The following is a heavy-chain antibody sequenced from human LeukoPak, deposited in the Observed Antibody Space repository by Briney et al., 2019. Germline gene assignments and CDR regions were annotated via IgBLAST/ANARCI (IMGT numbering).Heavy chain of an antibody. J-gene: IGHJ4*02. CDR1: SVSLTNYY. Sequence: SETLSLTCTVSSVSLTNYYWSWIRQPPGKGLEWIGYICFSGTTNYNPSLKSRVTISVDTSKNQFSLKMTSVTAADTAVYFCARVGSGGAWFDFWGQGTLVTVSS. D-gene: IGHD6-19*01. CDR2: ICFSGTT. CDR3: ARVGSGGAWFDF. V-gene: IGHV4-59*01.